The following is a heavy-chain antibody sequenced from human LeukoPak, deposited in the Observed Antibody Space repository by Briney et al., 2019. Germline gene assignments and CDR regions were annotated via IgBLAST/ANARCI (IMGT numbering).Heavy chain of an antibody. CDR2: IYPGDSDT. Sequence: GESLKISCKGSGYIFSNYWIGWVRKMPGKGLEWMGIIYPGDSDTRYSPSFQGQVTISADKSISTAYLQWSSLKASDTAMYYCASSKNTAMVYDYWGQGTLVTVSS. J-gene: IGHJ4*02. CDR3: ASSKNTAMVYDY. D-gene: IGHD5-18*01. CDR1: GYIFSNYW. V-gene: IGHV5-51*01.